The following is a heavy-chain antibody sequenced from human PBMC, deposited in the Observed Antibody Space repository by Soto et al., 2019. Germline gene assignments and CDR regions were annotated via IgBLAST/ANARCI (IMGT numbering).Heavy chain of an antibody. Sequence: PGGSLRLSCAASGFTFSSYAMSWVRQAPGKGLEWVSAISGSGGSTYYADSVKGRFTISRDNSKNTLYLQMNSLRAEDTAVYYCAKDPKTYYDFWSGYSFDYWGQGTLVTVSS. CDR2: ISGSGGST. J-gene: IGHJ4*02. V-gene: IGHV3-23*01. CDR3: AKDPKTYYDFWSGYSFDY. CDR1: GFTFSSYA. D-gene: IGHD3-3*01.